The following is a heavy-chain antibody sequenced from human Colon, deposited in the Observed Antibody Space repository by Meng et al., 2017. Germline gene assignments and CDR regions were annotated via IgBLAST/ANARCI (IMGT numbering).Heavy chain of an antibody. CDR1: GGTFSSYA. D-gene: IGHD3-22*01. V-gene: IGHV1-69*06. CDR2: IIPMFHSV. J-gene: IGHJ4*02. Sequence: SVKVSCKASGGTFSSYALSWVRQAPGQGLEWMGEIIPMFHSVDYAQNFQGRVTITADNSTTTVYMELRSLKSEDTAVYYCARGRYGSGYSPVPKLQDNYFDNWGQGTLVTVS. CDR3: ARGRYGSGYSPVPKLQDNYFDN.